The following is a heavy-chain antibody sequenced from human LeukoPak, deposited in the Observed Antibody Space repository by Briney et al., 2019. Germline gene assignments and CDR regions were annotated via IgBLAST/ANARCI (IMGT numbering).Heavy chain of an antibody. CDR3: AREKRDIVVVPAAMGVYWFDP. V-gene: IGHV3-21*01. D-gene: IGHD2-2*01. J-gene: IGHJ5*02. Sequence: GGSLRLSCAASGFTFSSYAMHWVRQAPGKGLEWVSSISSSSSYIYYADSVKGRFTISRDNAKNSLYLQMNSLRAEDTAVYYCAREKRDIVVVPAAMGVYWFDPWGQGTLVTVSS. CDR2: ISSSSSYI. CDR1: GFTFSSYA.